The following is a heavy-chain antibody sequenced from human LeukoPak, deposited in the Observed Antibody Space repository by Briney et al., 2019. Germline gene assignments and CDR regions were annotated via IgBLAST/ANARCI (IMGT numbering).Heavy chain of an antibody. J-gene: IGHJ1*01. D-gene: IGHD2-21*02. CDR2: INPSGGST. CDR1: GYTFTSYY. V-gene: IGHV1-46*01. Sequence: GASVKVSCTASGYTFTSYYMHWVRQAPGQGLEWMGIINPSGGSTSYAQKFQGRVTMTRDMSTSTVYMELSSLRSEDTAVYYCARGLAYCGGDCYRRQYFQHWGQGTLVTVSS. CDR3: ARGLAYCGGDCYRRQYFQH.